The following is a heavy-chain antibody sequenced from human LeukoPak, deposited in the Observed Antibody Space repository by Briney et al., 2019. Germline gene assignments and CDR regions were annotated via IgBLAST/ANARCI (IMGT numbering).Heavy chain of an antibody. V-gene: IGHV4-4*07. CDR1: GDSIIRSYF. Sequence: SETLSLTSSISGDSIIRSYFWSWIRQPAGKGLQWIGRIYSSGTTNYNPSLQSRVTMSVDKSKNQLSLKLSSVTAADTAVYYCARAPIEVADTSAFDIWGQGTLVTVSS. CDR3: ARAPIEVADTSAFDI. CDR2: IYSSGTT. J-gene: IGHJ3*02. D-gene: IGHD6-19*01.